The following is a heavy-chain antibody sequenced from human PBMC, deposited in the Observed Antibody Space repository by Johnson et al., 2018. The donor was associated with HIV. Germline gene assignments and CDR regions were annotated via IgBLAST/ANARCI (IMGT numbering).Heavy chain of an antibody. J-gene: IGHJ3*01. CDR1: GLTVSSSY. Sequence: EVQLVESGGGVVRPGGSLRLSCAASGLTVSSSYMSWVRQAPGKGLEWVSYISGSGSIIYSTDSVQGRFTISRDNVKNSLYLQMDSLRPEDTAVYYCARSRHGGIQPSDAFDVWGQGTMVTVSS. V-gene: IGHV3-48*04. CDR3: ARSRHGGIQPSDAFDV. D-gene: IGHD3-16*01. CDR2: ISGSGSII.